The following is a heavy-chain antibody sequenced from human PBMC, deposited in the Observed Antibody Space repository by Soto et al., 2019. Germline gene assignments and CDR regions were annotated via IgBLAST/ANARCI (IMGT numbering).Heavy chain of an antibody. CDR2: ISSSSSNT. V-gene: IGHV3-11*06. Sequence: PGGSLRLSCAASGFTFSDYYMSWIRQAPGKGLEWVSYISSSSSNTNYADSVKGRFTISRDNAKNSLYLQMNSLRAEDTAVYYCARDQLYYNDISGRPLNAFDVWGQGTMVTVSS. J-gene: IGHJ3*01. CDR1: GFTFSDYY. D-gene: IGHD3-22*01. CDR3: ARDQLYYNDISGRPLNAFDV.